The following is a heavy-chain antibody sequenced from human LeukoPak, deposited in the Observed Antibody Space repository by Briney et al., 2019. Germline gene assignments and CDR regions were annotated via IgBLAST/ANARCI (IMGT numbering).Heavy chain of an antibody. J-gene: IGHJ4*02. CDR2: IYTSGST. CDR1: GGSISSYY. CDR3: ARVRSAEWGDYFDY. D-gene: IGHD6-13*01. Sequence: SQTLSLTCTVSGGSISSYYWSWIRQPAGKGLEWIGRIYTSGSTNYNPSLKSRVTMSVDTSKNQFSLKLSSVTAADTAVYYCARVRSAEWGDYFDYWGQGTLVTVSS. V-gene: IGHV4-4*07.